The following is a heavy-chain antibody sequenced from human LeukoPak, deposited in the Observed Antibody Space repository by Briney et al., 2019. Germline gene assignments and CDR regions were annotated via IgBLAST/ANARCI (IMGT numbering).Heavy chain of an antibody. J-gene: IGHJ4*02. D-gene: IGHD2-21*02. V-gene: IGHV4-4*07. Sequence: PSETLSLTCTVSGGSISSYYWSWIRQPAGKGLEWIGRIYTSGSTNYNPSLKSRVTISVDTSKNQFSLKLSSVTAADTAVYYCATEDAYCGGDCYPYWGQGTLVTVSS. CDR2: IYTSGST. CDR3: ATEDAYCGGDCYPY. CDR1: GGSISSYY.